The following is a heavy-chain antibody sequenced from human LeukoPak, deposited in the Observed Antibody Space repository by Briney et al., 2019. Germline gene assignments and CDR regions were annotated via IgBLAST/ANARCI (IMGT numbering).Heavy chain of an antibody. D-gene: IGHD2-8*01. J-gene: IGHJ4*02. Sequence: ASVKVSCKASGGTFSSYAISWVRQAPGQGLEWMGGIIPIFGTANYAQKFQGRVTITADKSTSTAYMELSSLRSEDTAVYYCARVFESPRYCTNGVCYKPTCYFDYWGQGTLVTVSS. CDR2: IIPIFGTA. V-gene: IGHV1-69*06. CDR3: ARVFESPRYCTNGVCYKPTCYFDY. CDR1: GGTFSSYA.